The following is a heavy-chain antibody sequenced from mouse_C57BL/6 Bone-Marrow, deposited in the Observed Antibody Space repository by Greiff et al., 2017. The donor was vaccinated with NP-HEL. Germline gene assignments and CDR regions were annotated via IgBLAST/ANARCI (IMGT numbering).Heavy chain of an antibody. D-gene: IGHD1-1*02. V-gene: IGHV1-59*01. CDR3: AREVVRVLTVLDY. J-gene: IGHJ2*01. Sequence: QVQLKQPGAELVRPGTSVKLSCKASGYTFTSYWMHWVKQRPGQGLEWIGVIDPSDSYTNYNQKFKGKATLTVDTSSSTAYMQLSSLTSEDSAVYYCAREVVRVLTVLDYWGQGTTLTVSS. CDR1: GYTFTSYW. CDR2: IDPSDSYT.